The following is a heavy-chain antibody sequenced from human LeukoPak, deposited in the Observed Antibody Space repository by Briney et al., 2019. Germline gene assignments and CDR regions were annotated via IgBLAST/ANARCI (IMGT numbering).Heavy chain of an antibody. CDR2: IYHSGST. D-gene: IGHD3-10*01. CDR1: GYSISSGYY. J-gene: IGHJ4*02. CDR3: ARQTPEYYYGSGSFYFDY. Sequence: SETLSLTCTVSGYSISSGYYWGWIRPPPGKGLEWIGSIYHSGSTYYNPSLKSRVTISVDTSKNQFSLKLSSVTAADTAVYYCARQTPEYYYGSGSFYFDYWGQGTLVTVSS. V-gene: IGHV4-38-2*02.